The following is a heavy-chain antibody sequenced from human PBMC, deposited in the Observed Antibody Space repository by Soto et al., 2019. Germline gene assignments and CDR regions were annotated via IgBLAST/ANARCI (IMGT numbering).Heavy chain of an antibody. CDR3: ARDFGSLEGFDY. CDR1: GGTFSSYA. CDR2: IIPIFGTA. D-gene: IGHD3-3*01. J-gene: IGHJ4*02. V-gene: IGHV1-69*13. Sequence: SVKVSCKASGGTFSSYAISWVRQAPGQGLEWMGGIIPIFGTANYAQKFQGRVTITADESTSTAYMELSSLRSEDTAVYYCARDFGSLEGFDYWGQGTLVTVSS.